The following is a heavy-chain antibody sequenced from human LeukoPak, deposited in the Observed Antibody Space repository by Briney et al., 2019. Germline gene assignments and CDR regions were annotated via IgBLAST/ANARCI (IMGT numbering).Heavy chain of an antibody. CDR2: IYYSGST. Sequence: SENLSLTCTVSGGSISSSTYYWGCIRQPPGKGLEWIGGIYYSGSTYYNPSLKSRVTISVDTSKNQFSLKLNSVTAADTAVYYCARDRGIAAAADAFDIWGQGTMVTVSS. CDR1: GGSISSSTYY. D-gene: IGHD6-13*01. J-gene: IGHJ3*02. V-gene: IGHV4-39*07. CDR3: ARDRGIAAAADAFDI.